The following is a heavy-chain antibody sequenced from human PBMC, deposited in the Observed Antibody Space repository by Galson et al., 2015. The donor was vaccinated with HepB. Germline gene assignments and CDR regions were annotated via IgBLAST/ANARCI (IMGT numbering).Heavy chain of an antibody. J-gene: IGHJ4*02. CDR2: ISSNGGST. D-gene: IGHD2-15*01. V-gene: IGHV3-64D*06. Sequence: SLRLSCAASGFTFSSYAMHWVRQAPGKGLEYVSAISSNGGSTYYADSVKGRFTISRDNSKNTLYLQMSSLRAEDTAVYYCVKDRVVAATPENYWGQGTLVTVSS. CDR1: GFTFSSYA. CDR3: VKDRVVAATPENY.